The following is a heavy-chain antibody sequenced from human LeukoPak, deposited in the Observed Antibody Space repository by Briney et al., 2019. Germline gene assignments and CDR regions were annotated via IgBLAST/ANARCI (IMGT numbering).Heavy chain of an antibody. CDR3: AKSVAIDY. CDR1: DGSFNRYY. Sequence: LSLTCTVSDGSFNRYYCSWIRQPPGRGLEWVSYISSSSSIIYYADSVKGRFTISRDNAKNSLYLQMSSLRAEDTAVYYCAKSVAIDYWGQGTLVTVSS. J-gene: IGHJ4*02. CDR2: ISSSSSII. D-gene: IGHD6-19*01. V-gene: IGHV3-11*04.